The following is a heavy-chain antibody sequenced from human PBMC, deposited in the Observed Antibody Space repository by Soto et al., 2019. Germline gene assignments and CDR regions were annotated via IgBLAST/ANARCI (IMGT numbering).Heavy chain of an antibody. Sequence: PGGSLRLSCAASEFTFSDYYMTWIRQAPGKGLEWVSYISPSGSSTYYADSVKGRFTISRDNAKNSLYLQMNSLRAEDTAVYYCARDLKGLFDYWGQGTLVTVSS. V-gene: IGHV3-11*01. CDR1: EFTFSDYY. J-gene: IGHJ4*02. CDR3: ARDLKGLFDY. CDR2: ISPSGSST.